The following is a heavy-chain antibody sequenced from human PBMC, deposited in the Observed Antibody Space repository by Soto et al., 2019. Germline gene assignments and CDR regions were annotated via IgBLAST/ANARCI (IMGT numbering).Heavy chain of an antibody. CDR2: IYTSGST. CDR3: ARDEATVTDYYYYRMDV. Sequence: PSETLSLTCTVSGGSISSYYWSWIRQPAGKGLEWIGRIYTSGSTNYNPSLKSRVAMSVDTSKNQFSLKLSSVTAADTAVYYCARDEATVTDYYYYRMDVWGQGTTVTVSS. J-gene: IGHJ6*02. D-gene: IGHD4-4*01. V-gene: IGHV4-4*07. CDR1: GGSISSYY.